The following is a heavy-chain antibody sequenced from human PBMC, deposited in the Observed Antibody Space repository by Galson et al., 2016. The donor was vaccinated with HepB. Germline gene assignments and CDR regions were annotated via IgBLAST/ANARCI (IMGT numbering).Heavy chain of an antibody. J-gene: IGHJ6*02. V-gene: IGHV3-11*01. CDR2: LSSSGTTA. CDR1: GFAFSDFY. Sequence: SLRLSCAASGFAFSDFYMNWVRQAPGKGLEWVSYLSSSGTTAYYADSVKGRFTISRHNAHNSLYPQMNNLRAEDTAVYYCARDRLYCRSASCSQGGYYYYAMDVWGQGTTVTVSS. D-gene: IGHD2-2*01. CDR3: ARDRLYCRSASCSQGGYYYYAMDV.